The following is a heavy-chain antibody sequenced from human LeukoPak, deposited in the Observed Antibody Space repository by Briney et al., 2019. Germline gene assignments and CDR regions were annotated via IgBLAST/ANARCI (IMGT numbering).Heavy chain of an antibody. CDR1: GYSFTSYW. J-gene: IGHJ4*02. D-gene: IGHD1-20*01. Sequence: GESLKISCNGSGYSFTSYWIGWVRQMPGKGMEWMGIIYPGDSDTRYSPSFRGQVTISVDKSISTAYLQWSSLRASDTAMYYCARAITGTDRLVDYWGQGTLVTVSS. CDR2: IYPGDSDT. V-gene: IGHV5-51*01. CDR3: ARAITGTDRLVDY.